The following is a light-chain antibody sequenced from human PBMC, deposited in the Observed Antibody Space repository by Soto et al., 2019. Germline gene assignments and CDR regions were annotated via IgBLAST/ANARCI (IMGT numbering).Light chain of an antibody. CDR1: RTVSSSY. Sequence: LKNSAGTVSLSQGERAALSCRAIRTVSSSYLAWYQQKPGQATRLLIHDASNRPAGVPARFSGSGSGTDFTLTISSLEPEDLAAYYCQQLYNSPPTTLGQAT. J-gene: IGKJ5*01. CDR3: QQLYNSPPTT. V-gene: IGKV3D-20*02. CDR2: DAS.